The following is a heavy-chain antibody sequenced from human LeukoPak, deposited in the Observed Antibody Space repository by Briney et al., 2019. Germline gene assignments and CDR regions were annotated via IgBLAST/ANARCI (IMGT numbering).Heavy chain of an antibody. CDR1: GFTFSSYS. Sequence: PGGSLRLSCAASGFTFSSYSMNWVRQAPGKGLEWVSSISSSSSYIYYADSVKGRFTISRDNAKNSLYLQMNSLRAEDTAVYYCARDPARVGATDLDDWGQGTLVTVSS. D-gene: IGHD1-26*01. CDR3: ARDPARVGATDLDD. CDR2: ISSSSSYI. J-gene: IGHJ4*02. V-gene: IGHV3-21*01.